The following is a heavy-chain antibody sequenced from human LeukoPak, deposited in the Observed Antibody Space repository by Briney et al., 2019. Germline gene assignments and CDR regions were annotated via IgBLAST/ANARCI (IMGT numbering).Heavy chain of an antibody. D-gene: IGHD3-22*01. CDR1: GGSISSYY. J-gene: IGHJ4*02. CDR2: IYYSGST. CDR3: ARSRFSGYYYGALGY. V-gene: IGHV4-59*01. Sequence: SETLSLTCTVSGGSISSYYWSWIQQPPGKGLEWIGYIYYSGSTNYNPSLKSRVTISVDTSKNQFSLKLSSVTAADTAVYYCARSRFSGYYYGALGYWGQGTLVTVSS.